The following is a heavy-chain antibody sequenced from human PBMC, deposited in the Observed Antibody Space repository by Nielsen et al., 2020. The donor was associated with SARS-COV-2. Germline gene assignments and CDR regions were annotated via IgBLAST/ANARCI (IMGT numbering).Heavy chain of an antibody. J-gene: IGHJ6*02. CDR1: GGSFSGYY. V-gene: IGHV4-34*01. CDR2: INHSGST. Sequence: CAVCGGSFSGYYWSWIRQPPGKGLEWMGEINHSGSTNYNPSLKSRVTISVDTSKNQFSLKLSSVTAADTAVYYCARFPRRGYSYGYTYYYGMDVWGQGTTVTVSS. CDR3: ARFPRRGYSYGYTYYYGMDV. D-gene: IGHD5-18*01.